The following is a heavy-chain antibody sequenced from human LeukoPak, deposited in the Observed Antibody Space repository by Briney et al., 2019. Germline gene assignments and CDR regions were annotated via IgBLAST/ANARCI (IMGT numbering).Heavy chain of an antibody. J-gene: IGHJ3*02. CDR1: GFTFSSYS. Sequence: GGSLRLSCAASGFTFSSYSMNWVRQAPWKGLEWVSYISSSSSTIYYADSVKGRFTISRDNAKNSLYLQMNSLRAEDTAVYYCARDRGDIVVVPAYAFDIWGQGTMVTVSS. D-gene: IGHD2-2*01. CDR2: ISSSSSTI. V-gene: IGHV3-48*01. CDR3: ARDRGDIVVVPAYAFDI.